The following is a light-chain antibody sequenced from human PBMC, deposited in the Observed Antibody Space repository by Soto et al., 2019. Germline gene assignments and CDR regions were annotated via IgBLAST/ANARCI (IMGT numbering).Light chain of an antibody. J-gene: IGKJ4*01. Sequence: IVLTQSPGTLSLSPGERATLSCRASQTVTSSYLAWYQQKPGQAPRLLIYGASSRAAGIPDRISGSGSGTDVTLTISRLEPEDFAVYHCQQYGRSPLTFGGGTKVEIK. V-gene: IGKV3-20*01. CDR1: QTVTSSY. CDR3: QQYGRSPLT. CDR2: GAS.